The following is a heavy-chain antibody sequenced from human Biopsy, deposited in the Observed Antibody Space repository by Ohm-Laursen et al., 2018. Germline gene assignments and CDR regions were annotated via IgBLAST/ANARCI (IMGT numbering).Heavy chain of an antibody. CDR1: GGSFNGYF. Sequence: SDTLSLTCTVYGGSFNGYFWSWIRQPPGKGLEWIGDITQSGSTNYSPSLKSRVTISVDTSKNQFSLKLSSVTAADTAVYFCARGSSYGYDFDYWGQGTLVAVSS. V-gene: IGHV4-34*01. CDR3: ARGSSYGYDFDY. D-gene: IGHD5-18*01. CDR2: ITQSGST. J-gene: IGHJ4*02.